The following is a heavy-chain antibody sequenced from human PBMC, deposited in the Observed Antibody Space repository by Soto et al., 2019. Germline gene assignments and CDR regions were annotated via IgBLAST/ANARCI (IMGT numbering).Heavy chain of an antibody. CDR2: IYYSGGP. V-gene: IGHV4-59*01. D-gene: IGHD1-1*01. CDR3: ARVWRRGWYFDL. Sequence: SETLSLTCTVSGGSMSSYYWSWIRQPPGKGLEWIGYIYYSGGPTYNPSLKSRVTMSVDTSKNQLSLNLSSVPAADTAIYYCARVWRRGWYFDLCGRGTLVTVSS. J-gene: IGHJ2*01. CDR1: GGSMSSYY.